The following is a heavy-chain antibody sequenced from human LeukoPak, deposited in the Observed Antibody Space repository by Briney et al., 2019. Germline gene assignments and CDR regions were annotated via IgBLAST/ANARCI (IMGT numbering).Heavy chain of an antibody. J-gene: IGHJ3*02. CDR3: AREGSSWYTFDI. CDR2: INHSGST. Sequence: PSETLSLTCAVYGGSFSGYYWSWIRQPPGKGLEWIGEINHSGSTNYNPSLKSRVTISVDTSKNQFSLKLSSVTAADTAVYYCAREGSSWYTFDIWGQGTMVTVSS. V-gene: IGHV4-34*01. CDR1: GGSFSGYY. D-gene: IGHD6-13*01.